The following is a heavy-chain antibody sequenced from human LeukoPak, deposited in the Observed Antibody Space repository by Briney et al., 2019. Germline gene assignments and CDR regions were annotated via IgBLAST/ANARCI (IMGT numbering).Heavy chain of an antibody. J-gene: IGHJ6*02. CDR1: GGSFSGYY. Sequence: ASETLSLTCAVYGGSFSGYYWSWIRQPPGKGLEWIGEINHSGSTNYNPSLESRVTISVDTSKNQFSLKLSSVTAADTAVYYCARGHIAARVYGYYYGMDVWGQGTTVTVSS. D-gene: IGHD6-13*01. CDR3: ARGHIAARVYGYYYGMDV. V-gene: IGHV4-34*01. CDR2: INHSGST.